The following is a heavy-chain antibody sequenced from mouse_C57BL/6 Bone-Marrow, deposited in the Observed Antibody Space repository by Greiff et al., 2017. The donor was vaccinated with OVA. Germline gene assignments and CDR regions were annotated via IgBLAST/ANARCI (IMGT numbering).Heavy chain of an antibody. Sequence: QVQLQQSGAELVKPGASVKLSCKASGYTFTSYWMHWVKQRPGQGLEWIGMIHPNSGSTNYNEKFKSKATLTVDKSSSTAYMQLSSLTSEDSAVYYCARERIYYGDYWGQGTTLTVSS. CDR3: ARERIYYGDY. J-gene: IGHJ2*01. CDR2: IHPNSGST. D-gene: IGHD2-1*01. V-gene: IGHV1-64*01. CDR1: GYTFTSYW.